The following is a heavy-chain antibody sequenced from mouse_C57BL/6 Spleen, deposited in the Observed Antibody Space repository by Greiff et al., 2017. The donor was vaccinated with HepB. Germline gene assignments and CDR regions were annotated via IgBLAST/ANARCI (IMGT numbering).Heavy chain of an antibody. V-gene: IGHV5-4*01. CDR3: ARDYYGSSPWYFDV. J-gene: IGHJ1*03. CDR1: GFTFSSYA. Sequence: EVMLVESGGGLVKPGGSLKLSCAASGFTFSSYAMSWVRQTPEKRLEWVATISDGGSYTYYPDNVKGRFTISRDNAKNNLYLQMSHLKSEDTAMYYSARDYYGSSPWYFDVWGTGTTVTVSS. CDR2: ISDGGSYT. D-gene: IGHD1-1*01.